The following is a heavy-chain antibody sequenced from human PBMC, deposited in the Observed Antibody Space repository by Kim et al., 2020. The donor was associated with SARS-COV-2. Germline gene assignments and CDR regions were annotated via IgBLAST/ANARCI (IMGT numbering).Heavy chain of an antibody. CDR1: GYSFTAYT. CDR2: INPDNGDT. D-gene: IGHD3-10*01. J-gene: IGHJ5*02. Sequence: ASVKVSCKASGYSFTAYTIHWVRQAPGQSLEWMGWINPDNGDTRYSQKFQDRVTITRDTSATTAYMELSSLRSEDTAVYYCARALFGSGNFASYNWFGPWGQGTLVTVSS. V-gene: IGHV1-3*01. CDR3: ARALFGSGNFASYNWFGP.